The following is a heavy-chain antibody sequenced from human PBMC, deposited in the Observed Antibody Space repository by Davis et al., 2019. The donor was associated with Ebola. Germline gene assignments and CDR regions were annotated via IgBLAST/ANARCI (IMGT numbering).Heavy chain of an antibody. CDR3: ASRGPLYGMDV. V-gene: IGHV4-30-2*01. Sequence: MPSETLSLTCAVSGGSISSGGYSWSWIRQPPGKGLEWIGEINHSGSTNYNPSLKSRVTISVDRSKNQFSLKLSSVTAADTAVYYCASRGPLYGMDVWGKGTTVTVSS. CDR1: GGSISSGGYS. D-gene: IGHD3-10*01. CDR2: INHSGST. J-gene: IGHJ6*04.